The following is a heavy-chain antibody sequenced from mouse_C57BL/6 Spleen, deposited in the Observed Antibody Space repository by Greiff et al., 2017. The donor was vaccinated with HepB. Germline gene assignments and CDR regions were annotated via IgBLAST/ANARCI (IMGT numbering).Heavy chain of an antibody. V-gene: IGHV1-69*01. Sequence: QVQLQQPGAELVMPGASVKLSCKASGYTFTRYWMHWVKQRPGQGLEWIGEIDPSDSYTNYNQKFKGKSTLTVDKSSSTAYMQLSSLTSEDSAVYYCARTDYYGSSYRYFDVWGTGTTVTVSS. CDR2: IDPSDSYT. J-gene: IGHJ1*03. CDR3: ARTDYYGSSYRYFDV. CDR1: GYTFTRYW. D-gene: IGHD1-1*01.